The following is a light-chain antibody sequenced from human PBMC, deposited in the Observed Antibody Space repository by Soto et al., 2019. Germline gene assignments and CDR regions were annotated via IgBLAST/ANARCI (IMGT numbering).Light chain of an antibody. CDR1: KNDSGVYDF. J-gene: IGLJ1*01. V-gene: IGLV2-8*01. Sequence: QSVLTRPPSASGSAGRSVAIACTGTKNDSGVYDFVSWYQHHPGKAPRLIIYEVVQRPSGVPDRFSGSKSGNTASLTVSGLQAADEADYFCKSYAGSNTYVFGSGTKVTVL. CDR3: KSYAGSNTYV. CDR2: EVV.